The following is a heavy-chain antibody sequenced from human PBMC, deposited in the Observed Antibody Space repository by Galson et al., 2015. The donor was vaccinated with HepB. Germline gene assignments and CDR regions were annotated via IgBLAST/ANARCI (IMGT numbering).Heavy chain of an antibody. J-gene: IGHJ4*02. Sequence: SLRLSCAASGFTFSSYGMHWVRQAPGKGLEWVAVIWYDGSNKYYADSLKGRFTISRDNSKNTLYLQMNSLRAEDTAVYYCARDSHVSRTDYWGQGTLVTVSS. V-gene: IGHV3-33*01. CDR1: GFTFSSYG. CDR3: ARDSHVSRTDY. CDR2: IWYDGSNK.